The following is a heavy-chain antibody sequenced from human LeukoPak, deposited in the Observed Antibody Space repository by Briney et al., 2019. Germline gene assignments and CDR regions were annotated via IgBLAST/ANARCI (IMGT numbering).Heavy chain of an antibody. Sequence: GGSLRLSCAASGFTFSSYAMSWVRQAPGKGLEWVSAISGSGGSTYYEDSVKGRLTISRDNSKNTLYLQMNSLRAEDTAVYYCAKDQSRRSYTTVTTVTPFDYWGQGTLVTVSS. CDR3: AKDQSRRSYTTVTTVTPFDY. CDR2: ISGSGGST. D-gene: IGHD4-17*01. V-gene: IGHV3-23*01. J-gene: IGHJ4*02. CDR1: GFTFSSYA.